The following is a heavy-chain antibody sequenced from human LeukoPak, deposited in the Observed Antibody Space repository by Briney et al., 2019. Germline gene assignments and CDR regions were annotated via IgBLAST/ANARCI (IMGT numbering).Heavy chain of an antibody. D-gene: IGHD3-10*01. V-gene: IGHV4-39*06. Sequence: SETLSLTCTLSGGTVTSSTYFWGWIRQPPGKGLEWIGSISYSGATYYNPSLKSRVSMSVHTSKNQFPLKLSSVTAADTAVYYCARHNARLRGWIGEVDYWGQGALVTVSS. CDR2: ISYSGAT. CDR3: ARHNARLRGWIGEVDY. CDR1: GGTVTSSTYF. J-gene: IGHJ4*02.